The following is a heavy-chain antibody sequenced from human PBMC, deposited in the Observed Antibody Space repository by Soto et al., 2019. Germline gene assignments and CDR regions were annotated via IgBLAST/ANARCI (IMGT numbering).Heavy chain of an antibody. CDR3: ARDQPPSELYS. CDR1: GDSVSSNLVY. Sequence: PWQTPSLTCVISGDSVSSNLVYWSCFRQSPSRGLEWLGSTYYRSKWDSYYALSVKSRITINPDTSKKQYSLHLSSVTPEDTAVCYCARDQPPSELYSWGQGSPVAVSP. CDR2: TYYRSKWDS. J-gene: IGHJ4*02. V-gene: IGHV6-1*01. D-gene: IGHD3-10*01.